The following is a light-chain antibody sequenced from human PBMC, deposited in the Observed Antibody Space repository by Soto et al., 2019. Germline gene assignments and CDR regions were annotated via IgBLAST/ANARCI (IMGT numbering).Light chain of an antibody. CDR3: SSYTSSSTPTV. CDR1: SSDVGGYNY. V-gene: IGLV2-14*01. CDR2: DVS. J-gene: IGLJ1*01. Sequence: QSALTQPASVSGSPGQSITISCTGTSSDVGGYNYVSWYQQHPGKAPKLMIYDVSNRPSGVSNRFSGSKSGNTASLTISGLQAEDEADDYCSSYTSSSTPTVFGTGTKLTVL.